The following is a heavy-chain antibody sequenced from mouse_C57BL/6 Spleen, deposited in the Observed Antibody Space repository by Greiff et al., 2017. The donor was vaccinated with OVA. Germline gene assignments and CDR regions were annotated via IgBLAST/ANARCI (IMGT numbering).Heavy chain of an antibody. V-gene: IGHV1-55*01. J-gene: IGHJ4*01. CDR2: IYPGSGST. CDR3: AREVYGSHEDY. D-gene: IGHD2-2*01. CDR1: GYTFTSYW. Sequence: QVQLQQPGAELVKPGASVTMSCKASGYTFTSYWITWVKQRPGQGLEWIGDIYPGSGSTNYNEKFKSKATLTVDTSSSTAYMQLSSLTSEDSAVYYCAREVYGSHEDYWGQGTSVTVSS.